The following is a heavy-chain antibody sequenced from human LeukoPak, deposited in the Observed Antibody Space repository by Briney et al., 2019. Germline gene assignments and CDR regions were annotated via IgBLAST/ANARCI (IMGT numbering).Heavy chain of an antibody. CDR3: AKDPRPRHTYIAAAAPYYFDY. CDR1: GFTFSSYA. Sequence: HTGGSLRLSCAASGFTFSSYAMSWVRQAPGKGLEWVSAISGSGGSTYYADSVKGRFTISRDNSKNTLYLQMNSLRAEDTAVYYCAKDPRPRHTYIAAAAPYYFDYWGQGTLVTVSS. V-gene: IGHV3-23*01. D-gene: IGHD6-13*01. CDR2: ISGSGGST. J-gene: IGHJ4*02.